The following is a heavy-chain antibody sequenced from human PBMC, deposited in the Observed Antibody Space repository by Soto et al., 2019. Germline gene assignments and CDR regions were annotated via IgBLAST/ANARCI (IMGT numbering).Heavy chain of an antibody. CDR2: VSGDGYNT. D-gene: IGHD3-16*01. J-gene: IGHJ2*01. CDR1: GFTFFNYG. CDR3: AKEAAVPSLGEFWYFDL. Sequence: EVQVLESGGGLVQPGGSLRLSCAASGFTFFNYGMTLVRQAPGKGLEWVSSVSGDGYNTYYADPVRGRFTISRDNSKGNRSGQKNSLRAEDTAVYYCAKEAAVPSLGEFWYFDLWGRGTQVTGAS. V-gene: IGHV3-23*01.